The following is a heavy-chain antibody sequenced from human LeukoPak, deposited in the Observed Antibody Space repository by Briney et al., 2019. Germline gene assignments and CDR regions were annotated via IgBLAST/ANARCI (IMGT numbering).Heavy chain of an antibody. J-gene: IGHJ6*02. V-gene: IGHV3-15*01. CDR2: IKRTTDGGTT. Sequence: GGSLRLSCAASGFTFSNAWMSWVRQAPGNGLEWVGRIKRTTDGGTTEYAAPMKDRFTISRDDSKNTLYLQINSLKTEDTALYYCATDLLDVWGQGTTVTVSS. CDR1: GFTFSNAW. CDR3: ATDLLDV.